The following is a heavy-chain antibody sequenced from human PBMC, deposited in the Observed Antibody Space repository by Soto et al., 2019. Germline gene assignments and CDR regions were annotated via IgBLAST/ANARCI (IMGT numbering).Heavy chain of an antibody. V-gene: IGHV3-23*01. CDR2: IGESGTPT. CDR1: GLTFSSYA. D-gene: IGHD2-2*01. J-gene: IGHJ6*03. Sequence: VQLLEFGGGWVQSGGSLRLSGAASGLTFSSYAMKWVRQAPGKGLEWVSLIGESGTPTYYADSVKGRFTISRDNSGNTLFLEMDSLRGEDTSVYYCARYIPGVRYYCMDVWGKGTTVTVSS. CDR3: ARYIPGVRYYCMDV.